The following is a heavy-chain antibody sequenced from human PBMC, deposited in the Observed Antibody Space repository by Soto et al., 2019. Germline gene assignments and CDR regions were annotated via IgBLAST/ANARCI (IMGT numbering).Heavy chain of an antibody. D-gene: IGHD2-2*01. Sequence: ASVKVSWKASGYTFNTYGISWVRQAPGQGLEWMGWINPHNGNTDLALQFQGRVTLTTDISRSTAYMELRSLRSDDTALYYCARDVAEHCSATRCYGGDSWG. CDR2: INPHNGNT. V-gene: IGHV1-18*01. CDR1: GYTFNTYG. J-gene: IGHJ1*01. CDR3: ARDVAEHCSATRCYGGDS.